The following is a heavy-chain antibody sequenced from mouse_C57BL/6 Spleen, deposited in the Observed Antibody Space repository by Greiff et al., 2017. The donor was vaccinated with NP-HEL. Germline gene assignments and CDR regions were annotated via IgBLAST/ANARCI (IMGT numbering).Heavy chain of an antibody. D-gene: IGHD3-3*01. CDR3: ARRAYYYAMDD. CDR2: IHPNSGST. CDR1: GYTFTSYW. V-gene: IGHV1-64*01. Sequence: VQLQQPGAELVKPGASVKLSCKASGYTFTSYWMHWVKQRPGQGLEWIGMIHPNSGSTNYNEKFKSKATLTVDKSSSTAYMQLSSLTSEDAAVYYCARRAYYYAMDDWGQGTSVTVSS. J-gene: IGHJ4*01.